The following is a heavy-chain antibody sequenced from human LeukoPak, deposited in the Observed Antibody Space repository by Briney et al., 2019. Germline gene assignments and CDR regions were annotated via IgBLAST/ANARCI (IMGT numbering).Heavy chain of an antibody. V-gene: IGHV3-21*01. Sequence: PGGSLRLSCAASGFTFSSYSMNWVRQAPGKGLEWVSSISSSSSYIYYADSVKGRFTISRDNAKNSLYLQMNSLRAEDTAVYYCARAPSRIAAAGTDCWGQGTLVTVSS. CDR3: ARAPSRIAAAGTDC. CDR1: GFTFSSYS. D-gene: IGHD6-13*01. CDR2: ISSSSSYI. J-gene: IGHJ4*02.